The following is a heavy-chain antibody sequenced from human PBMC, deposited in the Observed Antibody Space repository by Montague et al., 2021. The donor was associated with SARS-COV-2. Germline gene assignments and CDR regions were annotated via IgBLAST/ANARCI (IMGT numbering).Heavy chain of an antibody. V-gene: IGHV4-31*03. CDR2: IYYSGST. Sequence: TLSLTCTVSGGSISSGGYYWSWIRQHPGKGLEWIGYIYYSGSTYYNPSLKSRVTISVDTSKNQFSLKLSSVTAADTAVYYCARDVGGYSSSWCDYWGQGTLVTVSS. CDR3: ARDVGGYSSSWCDY. D-gene: IGHD6-13*01. J-gene: IGHJ4*02. CDR1: GGSISSGGYY.